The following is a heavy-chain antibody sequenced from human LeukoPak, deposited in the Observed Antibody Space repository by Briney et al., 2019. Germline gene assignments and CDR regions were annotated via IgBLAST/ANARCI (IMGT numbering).Heavy chain of an antibody. D-gene: IGHD6-13*01. CDR1: GGSISNYY. Sequence: SETLSLTCTVSGGSISNYYWSWLRQPAGKGLEWIGHIYISGSTNYNPSLKSRVTMSVEKSKSQFSLKLSSVTAADTAVYYCATFSSSWFFDYWGQGTLVTVSS. CDR2: IYISGST. J-gene: IGHJ4*02. V-gene: IGHV4-4*07. CDR3: ATFSSSWFFDY.